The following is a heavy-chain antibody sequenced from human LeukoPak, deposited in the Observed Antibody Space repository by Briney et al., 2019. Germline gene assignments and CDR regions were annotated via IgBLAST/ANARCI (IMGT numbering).Heavy chain of an antibody. CDR1: GFIFSSHW. CDR3: AREGPLDY. CDR2: INCDRYKT. V-gene: IGHV3-74*01. Sequence: GGSLRLSCASSGFIFSSHWMHWVRQAPGKGLEWVSRINCDRYKTNYADSVKGRFIVSRDNARNTLFLQRNSLRDEETGVYSCAREGPLDYWGQGTLVTVSS. J-gene: IGHJ4*02.